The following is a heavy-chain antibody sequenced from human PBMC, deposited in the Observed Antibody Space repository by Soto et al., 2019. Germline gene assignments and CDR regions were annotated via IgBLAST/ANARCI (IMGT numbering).Heavy chain of an antibody. CDR1: GFTFISYA. Sequence: GGSLRLSCAASGFTFISYAMSWVRQAPGKGLEWVSAISGSGGSTYYADSVKGRFTISRDNSKNTLYLQMNSLRAEDTAVYYCAKVGGDGPYFDYWGQGTLVTVSS. CDR3: AKVGGDGPYFDY. CDR2: ISGSGGST. J-gene: IGHJ4*02. D-gene: IGHD4-17*01. V-gene: IGHV3-23*01.